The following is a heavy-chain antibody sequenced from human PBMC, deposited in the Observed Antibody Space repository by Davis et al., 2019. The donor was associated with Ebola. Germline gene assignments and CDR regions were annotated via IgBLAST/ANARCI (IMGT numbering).Heavy chain of an antibody. D-gene: IGHD3-16*01. Sequence: GESLKISCAASGFTFSSYWMHWVRQAPGKGLVWVSRINSDGSSTSYADSVKGRFTISRDNAKNTLYLQMNSLRAEDTAVYYCARGRGGAYYYDYWGQGTLVTVSS. CDR2: INSDGSST. J-gene: IGHJ4*02. V-gene: IGHV3-74*01. CDR3: ARGRGGAYYYDY. CDR1: GFTFSSYW.